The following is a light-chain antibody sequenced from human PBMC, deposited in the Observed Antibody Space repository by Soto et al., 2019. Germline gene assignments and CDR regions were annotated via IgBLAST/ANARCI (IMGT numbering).Light chain of an antibody. CDR3: QSYDSSLSGSRV. CDR2: HNS. Sequence: SALTQPPSVSGAPGQRVTISCPGSSSNIGAGYDVHWYQQLPGTAPKLLIYHNSNRPSGVPDRFSGSKSGTSASLAITGLQAEDEADYYCQSYDSSLSGSRVFGTGTKVTVL. J-gene: IGLJ1*01. V-gene: IGLV1-40*01. CDR1: SSNIGAGYD.